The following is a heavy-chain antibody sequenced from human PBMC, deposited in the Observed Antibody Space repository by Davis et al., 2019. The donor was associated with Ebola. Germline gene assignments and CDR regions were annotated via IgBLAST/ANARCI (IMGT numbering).Heavy chain of an antibody. CDR1: GYSFTTYW. Sequence: GESLKISCKGSGYSFTTYWIAWVRQTPAKGLEWMGIIYPGDSDTRYSPAFEGQVTISVDRSTNTAYLQWSSLRASDTAMYYCASSYNVDTAMGFDYWGQGTLVTVSS. D-gene: IGHD5-18*01. CDR2: IYPGDSDT. J-gene: IGHJ4*02. V-gene: IGHV5-51*01. CDR3: ASSYNVDTAMGFDY.